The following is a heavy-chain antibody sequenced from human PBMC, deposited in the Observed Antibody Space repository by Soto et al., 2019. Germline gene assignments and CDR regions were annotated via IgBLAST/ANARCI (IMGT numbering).Heavy chain of an antibody. D-gene: IGHD3-9*01. CDR1: GFIFSSYN. Sequence: GGSLRLSCATSGFIFSSYNMNWVRQVPGKGLEWVSTISSSSDYIYYADSVRGRFTISRDNADNSLYLQMNSLRAEDTALYYCARGQSIDWLLFNFDYWGQGTLVTVSS. CDR2: ISSSSDYI. J-gene: IGHJ4*02. CDR3: ARGQSIDWLLFNFDY. V-gene: IGHV3-21*01.